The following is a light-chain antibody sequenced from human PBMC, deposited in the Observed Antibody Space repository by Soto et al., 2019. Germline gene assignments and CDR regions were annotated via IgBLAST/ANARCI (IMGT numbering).Light chain of an antibody. J-gene: IGLJ3*02. Sequence: QTVVTQEPSLTVSPGGTVTLTCASNTGAVTTGYYPNWFQQKPGQPPRALIHSTTDKHSWTPARFSGSLLGGKAALTVSNVQPEDEAEYYCLVYHGGAGVFGGGTQLTVL. CDR3: LVYHGGAGV. CDR2: STT. V-gene: IGLV7-43*01. CDR1: TGAVTTGYY.